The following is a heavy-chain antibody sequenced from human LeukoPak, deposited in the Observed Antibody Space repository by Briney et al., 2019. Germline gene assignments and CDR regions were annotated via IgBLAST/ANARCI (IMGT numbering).Heavy chain of an antibody. J-gene: IGHJ3*02. CDR2: ISSSSSYI. D-gene: IGHD3-3*01. Sequence: GRSLRLSCAASGFTFSSYSMNWVRQAPGKGLEWVSSISSSSSYIYYADSVKGRFTISRDNAKNSLYLQLNSLRAEDTAVYYCARDPKKYYDFWSGYLDAFDIWGQGTMVTVSS. CDR1: GFTFSSYS. V-gene: IGHV3-21*01. CDR3: ARDPKKYYDFWSGYLDAFDI.